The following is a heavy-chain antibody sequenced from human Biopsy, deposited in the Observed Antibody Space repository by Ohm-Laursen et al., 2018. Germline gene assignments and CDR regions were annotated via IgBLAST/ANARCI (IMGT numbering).Heavy chain of an antibody. Sequence: SQTLSLTCTVSGGSISVDGYYWAWIRQLPGKGLDWIGYIYHSGTTYYNPSPKSRLTMSVDTSKNEFSLWLRSVAAADTAVYFCATFRASWDTTQGGDYWGQGTLVTVSS. CDR3: ATFRASWDTTQGGDY. D-gene: IGHD1-26*01. V-gene: IGHV4-31*03. J-gene: IGHJ4*02. CDR1: GGSISVDGYY. CDR2: IYHSGTT.